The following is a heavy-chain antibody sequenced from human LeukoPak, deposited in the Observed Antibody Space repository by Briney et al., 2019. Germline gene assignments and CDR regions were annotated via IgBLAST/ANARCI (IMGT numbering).Heavy chain of an antibody. J-gene: IGHJ4*02. CDR1: GFTFSSYS. CDR2: ISSSSSTI. Sequence: GGSLRLSCAASGFTFSSYSMNWVRQAPGKGLEWVSYISSSSSTIYYADSVKGRFTISRDNAKNSLYLQMNSLRAEDTAVYYCARDPTFGVVPLPLDYWGQGTLVTVSS. V-gene: IGHV3-48*01. CDR3: ARDPTFGVVPLPLDY. D-gene: IGHD3-3*01.